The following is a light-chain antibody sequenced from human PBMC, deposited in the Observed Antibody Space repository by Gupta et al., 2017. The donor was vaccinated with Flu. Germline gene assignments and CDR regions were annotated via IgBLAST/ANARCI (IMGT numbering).Light chain of an antibody. Sequence: QSVLTQPPSVSAAPGQKVTISCSGSRSNIGNNYVSWYQQLPGTAPKLRIYDNNKRPSEIPDRFSGSKSGTSATLAITGLQTGDEADYYCGTWDSGLSDVVFGGGTKLTVL. V-gene: IGLV1-51*01. CDR1: RSNIGNNY. J-gene: IGLJ2*01. CDR3: GTWDSGLSDVV. CDR2: DNN.